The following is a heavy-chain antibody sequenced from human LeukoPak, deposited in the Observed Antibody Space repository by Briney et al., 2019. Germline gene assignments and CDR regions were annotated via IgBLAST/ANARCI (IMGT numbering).Heavy chain of an antibody. CDR3: ARAVYSSSALDY. V-gene: IGHV4-59*11. CDR1: GGSINSHY. D-gene: IGHD6-13*01. J-gene: IGHJ4*02. Sequence: SETLSLTCTVSGGSINSHYWSWIRQPPGKGLEWIGYNYYSGITNYNPSLKSRVTISVDTSKNQFSLKLSSVTAADTAVYYCARAVYSSSALDYWGQGTLVTVSS. CDR2: NYYSGIT.